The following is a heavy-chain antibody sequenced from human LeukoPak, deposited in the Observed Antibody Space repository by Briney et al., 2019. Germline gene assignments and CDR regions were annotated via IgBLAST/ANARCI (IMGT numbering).Heavy chain of an antibody. V-gene: IGHV3-23*01. D-gene: IGHD2-15*01. CDR2: ISGSGGST. CDR3: SKKDDEEVVGANPYFDY. J-gene: IGHJ4*02. Sequence: GGSLRLSCAASRFTFSGYAMSWVRQAPGKGLEWVSAISGSGGSTYYADSVKGRFTISRDNSKNTLYLQMNSLRAEDTAVYYCSKKDDEEVVGANPYFDYCGQGTLVTVSS. CDR1: RFTFSGYA.